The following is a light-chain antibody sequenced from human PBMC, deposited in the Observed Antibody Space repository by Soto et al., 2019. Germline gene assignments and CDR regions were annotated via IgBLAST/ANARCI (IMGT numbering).Light chain of an antibody. CDR3: QQYGSFSPIT. CDR2: DAS. J-gene: IGKJ4*01. V-gene: IGKV1-5*01. CDR1: QNIGTS. Sequence: DIQMTQSPSTLSASVGDRVTITCRASQNIGTSLAWYQQTPGKAPKLLISDASTLESGVPSRFGGSGSGTEFTLSITSLQPDDFATYYCQQYGSFSPITFGGGTKVDIK.